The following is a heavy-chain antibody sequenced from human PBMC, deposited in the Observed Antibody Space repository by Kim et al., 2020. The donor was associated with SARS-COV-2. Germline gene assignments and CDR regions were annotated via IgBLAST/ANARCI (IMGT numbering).Heavy chain of an antibody. V-gene: IGHV3-30*18. CDR2: ISYDGSNK. J-gene: IGHJ4*02. CDR3: VKDRGSWYDNFDY. CDR1: GFTFSSSG. Sequence: GGSLRLSCAASGFTFSSSGMHWVRQAPGRGLQWVAVISYDGSNKYYVDSVKGRFTISRDNSKKTLYLRINSLRAEDTAVYYCVKDRGSWYDNFDYWGQGTLVTVSS. D-gene: IGHD6-13*01.